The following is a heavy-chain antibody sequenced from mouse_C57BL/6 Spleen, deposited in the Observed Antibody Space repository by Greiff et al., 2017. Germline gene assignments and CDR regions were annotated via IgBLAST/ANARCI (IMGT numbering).Heavy chain of an antibody. J-gene: IGHJ4*01. CDR2: INPNNGGT. CDR3: ARIGSNYGDAMDYAMYY. CDR1: GYTFTDYN. D-gene: IGHD2-5*01. V-gene: IGHV1-18*01. Sequence: EVQLQQSGPELVKPGASVKIPCKASGYTFTDYNMDWVKQSHGKSLEWIGDINPNNGGTIYNQKFKGKATLTVDKSSSTAYMELRSLTSEDTAVYYCARIGSNYGDAMDYAMYYWGQGTSVTVSS.